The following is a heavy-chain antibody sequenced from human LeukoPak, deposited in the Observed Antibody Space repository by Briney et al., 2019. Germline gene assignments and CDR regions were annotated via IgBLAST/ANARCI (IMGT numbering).Heavy chain of an antibody. J-gene: IGHJ4*02. D-gene: IGHD2-8*02. CDR2: IAHHGSNK. CDR1: GFTFSRNA. Sequence: TGGSLRLSCAASGFTFSRNAIHWVRQGPGKGLEWVSYIAHHGSNKYYADSVKGRFTISRDNSKRTLYLQMNSLRADDTAVYYCAKDGSWSCTDWGQGTLVTV. V-gene: IGHV3-30*02. CDR3: AKDGSWSCTD.